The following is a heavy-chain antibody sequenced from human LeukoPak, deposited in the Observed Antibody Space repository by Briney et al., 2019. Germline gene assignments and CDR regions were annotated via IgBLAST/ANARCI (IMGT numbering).Heavy chain of an antibody. Sequence: SETLSLTCTAFGGFISSYYLSWVRQPPGKGLEWVGYIFNSGSTNYNPSLKGRVTISLDTSTHQFSLKLSSVTAAAKAAYYCARDSHRYSGYDGYYMDVWGKGTTVTVSS. D-gene: IGHD5-12*01. CDR2: IFNSGST. V-gene: IGHV4-59*01. CDR3: ARDSHRYSGYDGYYMDV. J-gene: IGHJ6*03. CDR1: GGFISSYY.